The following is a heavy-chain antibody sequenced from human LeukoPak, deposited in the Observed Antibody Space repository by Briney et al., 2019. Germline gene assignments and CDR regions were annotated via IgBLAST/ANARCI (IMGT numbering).Heavy chain of an antibody. J-gene: IGHJ6*04. V-gene: IGHV3-48*03. CDR2: IIISGSTI. Sequence: GGSLRLSCAASGFTFSSYEMNWVRQAPGKGLEWFSYIIISGSTIYYADSVKGRFTISRDNAKNSLYLQMNSLRAEDTAVYYCAELGITMIGGVWGKGTTVTISS. CDR3: AELGITMIGGV. D-gene: IGHD3-10*02. CDR1: GFTFSSYE.